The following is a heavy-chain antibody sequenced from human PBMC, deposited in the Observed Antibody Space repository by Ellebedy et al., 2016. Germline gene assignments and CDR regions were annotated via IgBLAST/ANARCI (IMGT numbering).Heavy chain of an antibody. J-gene: IGHJ4*02. D-gene: IGHD3-3*01. CDR2: IYPGDSDT. CDR1: GYTFTSYW. Sequence: GESLKISCKGSGYTFTSYWIGWVRQMPGKGLKWMGIIYPGDSDTRYSPSFKGQVTISADKSISTAYLQWGSLKASDTAIYFCARMGVGQLSYFHHWGQGTVVTVSS. CDR3: ARMGVGQLSYFHH. V-gene: IGHV5-51*01.